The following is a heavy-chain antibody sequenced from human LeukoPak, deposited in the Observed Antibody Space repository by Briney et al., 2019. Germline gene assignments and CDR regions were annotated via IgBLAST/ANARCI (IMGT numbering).Heavy chain of an antibody. CDR2: INHNGNT. D-gene: IGHD3-10*01. J-gene: IGHJ3*02. CDR3: ARQGQISAFDI. V-gene: IGHV4-34*01. Sequence: SETLSLTCAVYVGSFSGYHWSWIRQAPGKGLEWIGEINHNGNTNYKSSLKSRVTISADTSKNQFSLKMTSLTAADTAVYYCARQGQISAFDIWGQGTMVTVSS. CDR1: VGSFSGYH.